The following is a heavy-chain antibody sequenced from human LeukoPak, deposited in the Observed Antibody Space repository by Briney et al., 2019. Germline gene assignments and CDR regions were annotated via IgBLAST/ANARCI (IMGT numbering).Heavy chain of an antibody. CDR1: AGSISSNC. D-gene: IGHD2-8*01. J-gene: IGHJ6*03. V-gene: IGHV4-59*01. CDR3: ARVSYTVYAISYYDYYMDV. CDR2: TFYGVST. Sequence: PSETLSLTRILAAGSISSNCSRWIRPPAGKGLGWNGSTFYGVSTNYNPYLKSGVTISVDTSKNQFSLKLSSVTAADTAVYYCARVSYTVYAISYYDYYMDVWGKGTTVTVSS.